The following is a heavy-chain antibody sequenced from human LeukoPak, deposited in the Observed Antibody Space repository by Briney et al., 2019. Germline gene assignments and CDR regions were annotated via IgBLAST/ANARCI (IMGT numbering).Heavy chain of an antibody. CDR1: GDSITGSIYY. D-gene: IGHD3-22*01. CDR2: MYYSGST. J-gene: IGHJ4*02. CDR3: ARQYYDSTGYYCFDY. V-gene: IGHV4-39*01. Sequence: PSETLSLTCTVSGDSITGSIYYWGWIRQPPGKGLEWIGRMYYSGSTYSNPSLKSRVTISADTSKNQFSLKLKSVTAADTAVYYCARQYYDSTGYYCFDYWGQGTLVTVSS.